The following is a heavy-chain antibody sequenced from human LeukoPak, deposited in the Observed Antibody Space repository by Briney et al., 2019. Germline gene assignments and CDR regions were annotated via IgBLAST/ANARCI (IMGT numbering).Heavy chain of an antibody. Sequence: GGSLRLSCAASGFTVSTFSMHWVRQAPGKGLEWVAVISYDGSNKYYADSVKGRFTISRDNSKNTLYLEMNSLRTEDTAVYYCAKGGLQTRNWYFALWGRGTLVTVSS. D-gene: IGHD5-18*01. J-gene: IGHJ2*01. CDR1: GFTVSTFS. CDR2: ISYDGSNK. CDR3: AKGGLQTRNWYFAL. V-gene: IGHV3-30*04.